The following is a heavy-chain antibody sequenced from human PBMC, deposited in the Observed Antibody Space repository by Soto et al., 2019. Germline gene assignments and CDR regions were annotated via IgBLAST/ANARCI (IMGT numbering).Heavy chain of an antibody. CDR2: IYHSGST. CDR3: ERQKRGIKPRTIVPKTHYYYYMDV. J-gene: IGHJ6*03. D-gene: IGHD2-2*01. Sequence: QVQLQESGPGLVKPSGTLSLTCAVSSGSISSSNWWSWVRQPPGKGLEWIGEIYHSGSTNYNPSLKSRVTLSVDKSKNQFSLKLSSVTDADTAVYYCERQKRGIKPRTIVPKTHYYYYMDVWRKGNTVTVSS. CDR1: SGSISSSNW. V-gene: IGHV4-4*02.